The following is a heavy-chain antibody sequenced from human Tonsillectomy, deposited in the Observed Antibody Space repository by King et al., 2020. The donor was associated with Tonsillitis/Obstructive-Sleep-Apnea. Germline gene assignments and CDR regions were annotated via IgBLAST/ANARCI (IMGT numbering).Heavy chain of an antibody. CDR2: ISAYNGDT. Sequence: VQLVQSGAEVKKPGASVKVSCKASGYTFTTYGISWVRQAPGQGLEWMGWISAYNGDTNYAQKLQDRVTMTTDTSTSTAYMEVRSLRSDDTAVYYCARHSRSHYYDTSCYYTFDYWGQGTLVTVSS. V-gene: IGHV1-18*01. CDR3: ARHSRSHYYDTSCYYTFDY. CDR1: GYTFTTYG. J-gene: IGHJ4*02. D-gene: IGHD3-22*01.